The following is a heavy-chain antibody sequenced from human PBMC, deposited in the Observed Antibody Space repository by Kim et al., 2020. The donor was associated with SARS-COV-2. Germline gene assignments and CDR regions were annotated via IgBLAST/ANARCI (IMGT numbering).Heavy chain of an antibody. Sequence: SETLSLTCTVSGGSISSSSYYWGWIRQPPGKGLEWIGSIYYSGSTYYNPSLKSRVTISVDTSKNQFSLKLSSVTAADTAVYYCARRGLPRNTGRFDPWGQGTLVTVSS. CDR2: IYYSGST. J-gene: IGHJ5*02. CDR1: GGSISSSSYY. V-gene: IGHV4-39*01. CDR3: ARRGLPRNTGRFDP.